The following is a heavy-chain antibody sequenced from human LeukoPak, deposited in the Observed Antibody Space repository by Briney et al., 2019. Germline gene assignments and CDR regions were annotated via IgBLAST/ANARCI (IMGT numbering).Heavy chain of an antibody. Sequence: GGSLRLSCAASGFTFSSYAMSWVRQAPGKGLEWVSAISGSGGSTYYADSVKGRFTISRDNSKNTLYLQMNSLRAEDTAVYYCAKQYYDYVWGSHQNYWGQGTLVTVSS. CDR1: GFTFSSYA. CDR2: ISGSGGST. D-gene: IGHD3-16*01. J-gene: IGHJ4*02. V-gene: IGHV3-23*01. CDR3: AKQYYDYVWGSHQNY.